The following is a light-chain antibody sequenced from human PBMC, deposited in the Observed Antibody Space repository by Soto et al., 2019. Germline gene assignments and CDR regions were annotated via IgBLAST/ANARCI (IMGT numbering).Light chain of an antibody. J-gene: IGLJ1*01. Sequence: QSVLTQPPSASGSPGQSVTISCTGTSSDVGGYDYVSWYQQHPGKAPKLMIYEVTIRPSGVSDRFPGSKSGNTGSLTVSGLQAEDEADYYCSSYSGSNPSYVFGTGTKVSVL. CDR2: EVT. CDR1: SSDVGGYDY. CDR3: SSYSGSNPSYV. V-gene: IGLV2-8*01.